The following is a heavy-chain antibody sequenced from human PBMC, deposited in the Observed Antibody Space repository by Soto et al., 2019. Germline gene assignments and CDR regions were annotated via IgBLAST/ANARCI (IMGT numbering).Heavy chain of an antibody. CDR3: AIEYCSSTSCYRDY. CDR1: GGTFSSYT. V-gene: IGHV1-69*02. Sequence: QVQLVQSGAEVKKPGSSVKVSCKASGGTFSSYTISWVRQAPGQGLEWMGRIIPILGIANYAQKFQGRVTITADKXXSTAYRELSSLRSEDTAVYYCAIEYCSSTSCYRDYWGQGTLVTVSS. CDR2: IIPILGIA. D-gene: IGHD2-2*02. J-gene: IGHJ4*02.